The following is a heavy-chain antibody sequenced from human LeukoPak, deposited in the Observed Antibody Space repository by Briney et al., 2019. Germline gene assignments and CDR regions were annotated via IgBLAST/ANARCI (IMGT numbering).Heavy chain of an antibody. CDR3: ASIAARRPDY. CDR1: GGSFSGYY. D-gene: IGHD6-6*01. Sequence: SETLSLTCAVYGGSFSGYYWSWIRQPPGKGLEWIGEINHSGSTNYNPSLKSRVTISVDTSKNQFSLKLSSVTAADTAVYYCASIAARRPDYWGQGTLVTVSS. J-gene: IGHJ4*02. CDR2: INHSGST. V-gene: IGHV4-34*01.